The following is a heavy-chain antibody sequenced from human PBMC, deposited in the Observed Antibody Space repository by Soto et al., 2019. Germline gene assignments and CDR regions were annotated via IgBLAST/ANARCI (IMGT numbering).Heavy chain of an antibody. CDR3: ARDKRYCSGGSCYSVAFDI. Sequence: GGSLRLSCAASGFTFSSYWMSWVRQAPGKGLEWVADIRQDGSNKYYADSVKGRFTISRDNSKNTLYLQMNSLRAEDTAVYYCARDKRYCSGGSCYSVAFDIWGQGTMVTVSS. CDR2: IRQDGSNK. CDR1: GFTFSSYW. J-gene: IGHJ3*02. V-gene: IGHV3-33*08. D-gene: IGHD2-15*01.